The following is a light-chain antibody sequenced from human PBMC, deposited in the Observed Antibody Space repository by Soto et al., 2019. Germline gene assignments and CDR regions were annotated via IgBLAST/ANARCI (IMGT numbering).Light chain of an antibody. CDR3: CSYAGSNIHYV. Sequence: QSVLTQPASVSRSPGQSIAISCTGTSSDVGAYNFVSWYQHHPGKAPKLLLYDVSDRPSGVSDRFSGSRSGNTASLTISALQAEDEADYYCCSYAGSNIHYVFGTGTKLTVL. CDR2: DVS. CDR1: SSDVGAYNF. V-gene: IGLV2-14*03. J-gene: IGLJ1*01.